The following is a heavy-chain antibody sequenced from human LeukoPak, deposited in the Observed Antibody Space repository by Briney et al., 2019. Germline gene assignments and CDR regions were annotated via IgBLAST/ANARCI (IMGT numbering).Heavy chain of an antibody. CDR1: GGSFSGYY. CDR3: ARGPYCSGGSCHYPFNY. CDR2: INHSGST. V-gene: IGHV4-34*01. D-gene: IGHD2-15*01. J-gene: IGHJ4*02. Sequence: SGTLSLTCAVYGGSFSGYYWSWIRQPPGKGLEWIGEINHSGSTNYNPSLKSRVTISVDTSKNQFSLKLSSVTAADTAVYYCARGPYCSGGSCHYPFNYWGQGTLVTVSS.